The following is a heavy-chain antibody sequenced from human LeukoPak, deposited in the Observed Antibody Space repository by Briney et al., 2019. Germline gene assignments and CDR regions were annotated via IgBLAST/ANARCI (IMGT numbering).Heavy chain of an antibody. V-gene: IGHV3-53*01. J-gene: IGHJ3*02. CDR2: TYTGGNS. D-gene: IGHD3-22*01. CDR3: AKGGRGSAAVVAPRSFDI. Sequence: GGSLRLSCAASGFTVSSIHMVWVRQAPGKGLEWVSVTYTGGNSYYADSVKGRFIISRDISKNTLYLQMNSLRAEDSALYYCAKGGRGSAAVVAPRSFDIWGQGTMVTVSS. CDR1: GFTVSSIH.